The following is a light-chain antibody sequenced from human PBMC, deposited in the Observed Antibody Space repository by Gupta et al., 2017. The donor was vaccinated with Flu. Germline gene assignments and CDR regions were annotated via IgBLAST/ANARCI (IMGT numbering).Light chain of an antibody. J-gene: IGLJ3*02. CDR3: QSYDTSLSAWV. V-gene: IGLV1-40*01. CDR2: GNI. CDR1: RSNIGAGYD. Sequence: QSVLTQPPSVSGAPGQRVTIPCTGSRSNIGAGYDVHWYQHLPGMTPKLLLYGNINRPSGVPDRFSGSKSDTSASLAISGLRTEEEADYYCQSYDTSLSAWVFGGGTRLTVL.